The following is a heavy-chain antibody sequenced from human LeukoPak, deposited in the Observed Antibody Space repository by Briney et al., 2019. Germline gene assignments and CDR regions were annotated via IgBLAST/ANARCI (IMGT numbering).Heavy chain of an antibody. CDR1: GFTFSSYG. CDR2: IWYDGSNK. Sequence: PGRSLRLSCAASGFTFSSYGMHWVRQAPGKGLEWVAVIWYDGSNKYYADSVKGRFTISRDNSKNTLYLQMNSLRAEDTAVYYRARESGYYYDYWGQGTLVTVSS. V-gene: IGHV3-33*01. D-gene: IGHD3-22*01. CDR3: ARESGYYYDY. J-gene: IGHJ4*02.